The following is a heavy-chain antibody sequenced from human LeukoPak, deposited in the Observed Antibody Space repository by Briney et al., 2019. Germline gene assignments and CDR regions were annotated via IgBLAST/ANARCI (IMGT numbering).Heavy chain of an antibody. Sequence: ASVKVSCKASGYTFTGYYMHWVRQAPGQGLEWMGWINPNSGGTNYAQKFQGRVTMTRDTSISTAYMELSRLRSDDTAVYYCASSPHYCSGGSCFVYWGQGTLVTVSS. CDR2: INPNSGGT. CDR3: ASSPHYCSGGSCFVY. V-gene: IGHV1-2*02. J-gene: IGHJ4*02. CDR1: GYTFTGYY. D-gene: IGHD2-15*01.